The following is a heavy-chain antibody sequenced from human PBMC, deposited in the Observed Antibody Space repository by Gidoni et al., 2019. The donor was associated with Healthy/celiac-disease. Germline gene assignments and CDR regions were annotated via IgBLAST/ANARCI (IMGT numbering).Heavy chain of an antibody. CDR2: IYSGGST. V-gene: IGHV3-53*01. CDR3: ATFGGREMATISPY. Sequence: EVQLVESGGGLIQPGGSLRLSCAASGFPVSSNYMSWVRKAPGKGLEWGSVIYSGGSTYYADSGKGRFTISRDNSKNKLYLKMNSLRAEDTAVYDCATFGGREMATISPYWGQGTLVTVSS. J-gene: IGHJ4*02. D-gene: IGHD5-12*01. CDR1: GFPVSSNY.